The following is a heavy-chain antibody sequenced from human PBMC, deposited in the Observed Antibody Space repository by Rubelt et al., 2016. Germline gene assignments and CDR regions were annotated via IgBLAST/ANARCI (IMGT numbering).Heavy chain of an antibody. J-gene: IGHJ4*02. V-gene: IGHV4-39*07. D-gene: IGHD5-24*01. CDR3: VRSSSRDGLR. Sequence: QLQLQGSGPGLVKPSETLSLTCTVSGGSIRSTYYYWGWIRQPPGKGLEWIGSLFYSGSTYYNPSLKSRVPISVDMSKNQFSLKLTSVTAADTAIYFCVRSSSRDGLRWGQGTLVTVSS. CDR1: GGSIRSTYYY. CDR2: LFYSGST.